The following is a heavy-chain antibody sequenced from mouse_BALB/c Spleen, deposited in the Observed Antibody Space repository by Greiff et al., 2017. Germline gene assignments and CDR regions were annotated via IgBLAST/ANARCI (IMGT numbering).Heavy chain of an antibody. J-gene: IGHJ1*01. CDR1: GYTFTSYV. Sequence: EVQLVESGPELVKPGASVKMSCKASGYTFTSYVMHWVKQKPGQGLEWIGYINPYNDGTKYNEKFKGKATLTSDKSSSTAYMELSSLTSEDSAVYYCARKEGNYGYFDVWGAGTTVTVSS. V-gene: IGHV1-14*01. CDR3: ARKEGNYGYFDV. CDR2: INPYNDGT. D-gene: IGHD2-1*01.